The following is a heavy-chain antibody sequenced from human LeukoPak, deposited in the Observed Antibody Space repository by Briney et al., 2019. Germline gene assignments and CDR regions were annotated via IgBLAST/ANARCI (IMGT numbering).Heavy chain of an antibody. J-gene: IGHJ4*02. Sequence: PSETLSLTCTVSGGSISSGGYYRSWIRQPPGKGLEWIGYIYHSGSTYYNPSLKSRVTISVDRSKNQFSLKLSSVTAADTAVYYCASPSIAARTAGDYWGQGTLVTVSS. CDR2: IYHSGST. D-gene: IGHD6-6*01. CDR3: ASPSIAARTAGDY. V-gene: IGHV4-30-2*01. CDR1: GGSISSGGYY.